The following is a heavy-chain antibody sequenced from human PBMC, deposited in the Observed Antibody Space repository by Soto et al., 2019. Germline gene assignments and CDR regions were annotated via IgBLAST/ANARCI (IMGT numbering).Heavy chain of an antibody. V-gene: IGHV6-1*01. CDR1: GDSVSSNSAA. CDR2: TYYRSKWYN. Sequence: SQTLSLTCAISGDSVSSNSAAWNWIRQSPSRGLEWLGRTYYRSKWYNDYAVSVKSRITINPDTSKNQFSLQLNSVTPEDTAVYYCARGNRRYCSSTSCYTAHYYYYVLDVWGQGTTVTVSS. CDR3: ARGNRRYCSSTSCYTAHYYYYVLDV. D-gene: IGHD2-2*02. J-gene: IGHJ6*02.